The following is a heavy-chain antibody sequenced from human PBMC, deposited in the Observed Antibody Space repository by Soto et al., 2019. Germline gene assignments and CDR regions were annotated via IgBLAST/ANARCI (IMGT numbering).Heavy chain of an antibody. J-gene: IGHJ5*02. CDR1: GYTFTSYG. CDR2: ISAYNGNT. CDR3: ARDLRYIAAAGPDYNWFDP. V-gene: IGHV1-18*01. D-gene: IGHD6-13*01. Sequence: ASVKVSCKASGYTFTSYGISWVRQAPGQGLEWMGWISAYNGNTNYAQKIQGRVTMTTDTSTSTAYMELRSLRSDDTAVYYCARDLRYIAAAGPDYNWFDPWGQGTLVTVSS.